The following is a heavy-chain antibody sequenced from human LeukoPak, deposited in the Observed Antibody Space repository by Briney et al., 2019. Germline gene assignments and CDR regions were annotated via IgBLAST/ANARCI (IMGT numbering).Heavy chain of an antibody. CDR2: INPNSGGT. D-gene: IGHD1-26*01. CDR3: ARGGIVGALLNY. J-gene: IGHJ4*02. V-gene: IGHV1-2*02. Sequence: ASVKASCKASGYTFTGYYMHWVRQAPGQGLEWMGWINPNSGGTNYAQKFQGRVTMTRDTSISTAYMELSRLRSDGTAVYYCARGGIVGALLNYWGQGTLVTVSS. CDR1: GYTFTGYY.